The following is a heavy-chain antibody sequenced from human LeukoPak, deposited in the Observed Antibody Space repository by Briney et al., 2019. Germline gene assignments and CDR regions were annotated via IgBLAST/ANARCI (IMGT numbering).Heavy chain of an antibody. CDR1: GYTFTSYD. D-gene: IGHD1-26*01. J-gene: IGHJ6*03. CDR2: MNPNSGNT. Sequence: ASVKVSCKASGYTFTSYDINWVRQATGQGLERMGWMNPNSGNTGYAQKFQGRVTMTRNTSISTAYMELSSLRSEDTAVYYCARASRAVPLGYYYYMDVWGKGTTVTVSS. CDR3: ARASRAVPLGYYYYMDV. V-gene: IGHV1-8*01.